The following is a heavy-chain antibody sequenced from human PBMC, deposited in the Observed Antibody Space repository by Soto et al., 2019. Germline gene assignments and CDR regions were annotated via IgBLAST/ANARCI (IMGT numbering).Heavy chain of an antibody. CDR1: GYTFTSYA. D-gene: IGHD6-6*01. J-gene: IGHJ6*03. Sequence: ASVKVACKASGYTFTSYAMHWVRQAPGQRLERMGWINAGNGNTKYSQKFQGRVTITRDTSASTAYMELSSLRSEDTAVYYCARAVSPSIAARPRYYYYMDVWGKGTTVTVSS. CDR3: ARAVSPSIAARPRYYYYMDV. V-gene: IGHV1-3*01. CDR2: INAGNGNT.